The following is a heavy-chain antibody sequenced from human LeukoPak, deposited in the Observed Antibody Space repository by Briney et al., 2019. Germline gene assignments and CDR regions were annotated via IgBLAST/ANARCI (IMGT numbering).Heavy chain of an antibody. Sequence: SETLSLTCTVSGGSISSYYWSWIRQPPGKGLEWIGYIHYSGSTNYNPSLKSRVTISVDMSKNQFSLQLNSMTPDDTALYFCAREGPHCTSSSNCYSPKAIGYFDSWGQGSLVTVSS. CDR2: IHYSGST. CDR3: AREGPHCTSSSNCYSPKAIGYFDS. D-gene: IGHD3-22*01. J-gene: IGHJ4*02. CDR1: GGSISSYY. V-gene: IGHV4-59*12.